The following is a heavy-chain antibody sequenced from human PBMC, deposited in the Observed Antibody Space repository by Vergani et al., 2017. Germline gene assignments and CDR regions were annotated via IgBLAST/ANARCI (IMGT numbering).Heavy chain of an antibody. CDR3: ARSRGVMEDGGGDDFDI. CDR1: GGSISRGNHY. Sequence: QVQLQESGPGQVKPSQTLSLTCTVSGGSISRGNHYWSWIRQPPGKGLEWIGYKYHSGSTYSNPSLRSRVTMSVDTSKNQFFLKLNSVTAADTAVYYCARSRGVMEDGGGDDFDIWGQGTEVTVSS. V-gene: IGHV4-30-4*01. D-gene: IGHD3-16*01. CDR2: KYHSGST. J-gene: IGHJ3*02.